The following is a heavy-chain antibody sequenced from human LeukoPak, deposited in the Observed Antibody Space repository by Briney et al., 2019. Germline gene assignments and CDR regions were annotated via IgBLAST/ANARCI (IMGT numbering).Heavy chain of an antibody. D-gene: IGHD6-25*01. V-gene: IGHV3-74*01. CDR3: ARDRSIAAACFIDY. CDR1: GLTFSSFW. Sequence: PGGSLRLSCAASGLTFSSFWMHWVRHAPGKGLVWVSRINSDGSSTSYADSVKGRFTISRDNAKHTLYLQMNSLRAEDTAVYYCARDRSIAAACFIDYWGQGTLVTVSS. J-gene: IGHJ4*02. CDR2: INSDGSST.